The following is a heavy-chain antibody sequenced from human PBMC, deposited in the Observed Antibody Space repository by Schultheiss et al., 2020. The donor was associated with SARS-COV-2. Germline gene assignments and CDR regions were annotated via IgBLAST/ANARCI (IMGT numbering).Heavy chain of an antibody. V-gene: IGHV4-31*03. CDR3: ARVVVAPDY. Sequence: SETLSLTCTVSGGSISSGGYYWSWIRQHPGKGLEWIGYIYYSGSTYYNPSLKSRVTISVDTPKNHISLKLTSVSAADTAVYYCARVVVAPDYWGQGTLVTVSS. D-gene: IGHD2-15*01. CDR1: GGSISSGGYY. CDR2: IYYSGST. J-gene: IGHJ4*02.